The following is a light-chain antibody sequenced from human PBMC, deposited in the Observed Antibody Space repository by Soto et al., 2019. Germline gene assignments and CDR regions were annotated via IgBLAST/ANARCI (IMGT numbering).Light chain of an antibody. Sequence: QSVLTQPPSVSGAPGRRVTISCTGSSSNIGAGYNVHWYQQLPGRAPKLLIYNNINRPSGVPDRFSGSNSGTSASLAITGLQAEDEADYYCQSYDNIVSGSLFGGGTKLTVL. CDR3: QSYDNIVSGSL. CDR1: SSNIGAGYN. J-gene: IGLJ2*01. CDR2: NNI. V-gene: IGLV1-40*01.